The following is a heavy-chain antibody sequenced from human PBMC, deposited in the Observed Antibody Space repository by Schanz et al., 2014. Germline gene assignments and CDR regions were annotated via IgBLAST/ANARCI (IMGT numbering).Heavy chain of an antibody. D-gene: IGHD3-10*01. CDR2: IWSDGTNE. J-gene: IGHJ5*01. Sequence: MQLLESGGGLAQPGGSLRLSCAASGFTLSNYAMSWVRQAPGKGLEWVAVIWSDGTNEYYADSVKGRFTISRDNSKNTVHLQMSSLRAEDTAVYYCAKQHIVRGVIYLNWFDSWGQGTLVTVSS. CDR3: AKQHIVRGVIYLNWFDS. V-gene: IGHV3-30*02. CDR1: GFTLSNYA.